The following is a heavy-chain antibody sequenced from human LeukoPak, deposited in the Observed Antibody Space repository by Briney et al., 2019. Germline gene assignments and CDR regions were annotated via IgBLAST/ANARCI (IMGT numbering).Heavy chain of an antibody. CDR1: GGSIRSDF. V-gene: IGHV4-34*01. CDR2: INHSGST. Sequence: PSETLSLTCTVSGGSIRSDFWSWIRQPPGKGLEWIGEINHSGSTNYNPSLKSRVTISVDTSKNQFSLKLSSVTAADTAVYYCARSPRRGYSYGYAFDYWGQGTLVTVSS. D-gene: IGHD5-18*01. CDR3: ARSPRRGYSYGYAFDY. J-gene: IGHJ4*02.